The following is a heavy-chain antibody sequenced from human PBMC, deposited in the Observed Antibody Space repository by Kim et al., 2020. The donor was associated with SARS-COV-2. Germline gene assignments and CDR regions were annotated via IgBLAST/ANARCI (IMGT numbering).Heavy chain of an antibody. J-gene: IGHJ4*02. Sequence: SETLSLTCTVSGGSISSGGYYWSWIRQHPGKGLEWIGYIYYSGSTYYNPSLKSRVTISVDTSKNQFSLKLSSVTAADTAVYYCARAKYYDILTGYSDTLDYWGQGTLVTVSS. CDR1: GGSISSGGYY. CDR3: ARAKYYDILTGYSDTLDY. V-gene: IGHV4-31*03. CDR2: IYYSGST. D-gene: IGHD3-9*01.